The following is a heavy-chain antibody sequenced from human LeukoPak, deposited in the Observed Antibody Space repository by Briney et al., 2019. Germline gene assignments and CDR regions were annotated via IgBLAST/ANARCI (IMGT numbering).Heavy chain of an antibody. J-gene: IGHJ4*02. CDR3: AKDQAINIATGGTFDY. CDR1: GFTFSNYG. V-gene: IGHV3-30*18. Sequence: GRSLRLSCAASGFTFSNYGMHWVRQAPGKGLEWVAVISYDGSNKYYADSVKGRFTISRDNSKNTLYLQMNSLRVEDTAVYYCAKDQAINIATGGTFDYWGQGALVTVGS. D-gene: IGHD6-13*01. CDR2: ISYDGSNK.